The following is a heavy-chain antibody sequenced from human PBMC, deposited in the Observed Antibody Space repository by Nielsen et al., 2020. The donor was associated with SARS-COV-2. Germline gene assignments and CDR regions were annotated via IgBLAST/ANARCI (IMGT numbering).Heavy chain of an antibody. Sequence: GESLKISCVASGFSFSNYVMNWVRQAPGKGLEWVSAISESGGATYYTDSVKGRFTISRDNSRNTLYLEMNSLRADDTAVYYCARTDPGVPTWGQGTLVTVSS. V-gene: IGHV3-23*01. D-gene: IGHD7-27*01. J-gene: IGHJ5*02. CDR3: ARTDPGVPT. CDR1: GFSFSNYV. CDR2: ISESGGAT.